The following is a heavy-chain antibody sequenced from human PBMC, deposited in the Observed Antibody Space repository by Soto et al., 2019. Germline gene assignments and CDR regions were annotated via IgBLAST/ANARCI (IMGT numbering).Heavy chain of an antibody. D-gene: IGHD3-3*01. V-gene: IGHV1-69*02. CDR1: GGTFSSYT. Sequence: SVKVSCKASGGTFSSYTISWVRQAPGQGLEWMGRIIPILGIANYAQKFQGRVTITADKSTSTAYMELSSLRSEDTAVYYCARSTNYDFWSGYPANWGQGTLVTVTS. CDR2: IIPILGIA. CDR3: ARSTNYDFWSGYPAN. J-gene: IGHJ4*02.